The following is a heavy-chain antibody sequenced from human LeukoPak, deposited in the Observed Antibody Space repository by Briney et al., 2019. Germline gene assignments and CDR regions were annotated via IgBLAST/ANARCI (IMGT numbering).Heavy chain of an antibody. CDR2: VHLDGRT. CDR1: GGSVISTNL. Sequence: PSETLSLTCGVSGGSVISTNLWTWVRQPPGKGLEWIGEVHLDGRTNYNPSLESRLTISVDLSENHVSLKLTSVTAADTAVYYCAREGGFYRPLDYSGQGTLVTVSS. D-gene: IGHD3-3*01. J-gene: IGHJ4*02. V-gene: IGHV4-4*02. CDR3: AREGGFYRPLDY.